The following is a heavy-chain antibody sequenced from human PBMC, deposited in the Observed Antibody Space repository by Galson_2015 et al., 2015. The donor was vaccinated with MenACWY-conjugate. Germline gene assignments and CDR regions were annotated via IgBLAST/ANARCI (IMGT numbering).Heavy chain of an antibody. V-gene: IGHV3-7*03. Sequence: SLRLSCAASGFSFSSYGMSWVRQAPGKGLEWVAYVRQDEGEKNYVDSVKGRFTISGDNAKKSLYLQMKSLRGEDTAIYYCARARDYSFPFIDVWGKGTTVTVSS. CDR1: GFSFSSYG. CDR2: VRQDEGEK. CDR3: ARARDYSFPFIDV. J-gene: IGHJ6*03.